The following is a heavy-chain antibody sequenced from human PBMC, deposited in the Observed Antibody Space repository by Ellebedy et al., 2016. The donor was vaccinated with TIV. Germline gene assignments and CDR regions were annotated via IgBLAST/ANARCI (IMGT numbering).Heavy chain of an antibody. V-gene: IGHV4-39*02. Sequence: MPSETLSLTCNVSGDSISDRSYYWGWIRQPPGKGLEWIGSMYYSGSTYYNPSLKSRVTISGDTSRNQFSLKVTSVTAADTAVYYCARDSNLGYQILFDHWGQGTLVTVSS. D-gene: IGHD6-25*01. J-gene: IGHJ4*02. CDR3: ARDSNLGYQILFDH. CDR2: MYYSGST. CDR1: GDSISDRSYY.